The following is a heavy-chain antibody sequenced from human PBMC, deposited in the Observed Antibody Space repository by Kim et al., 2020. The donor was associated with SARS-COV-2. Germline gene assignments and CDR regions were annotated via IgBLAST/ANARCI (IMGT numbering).Heavy chain of an antibody. Sequence: SVKVSCKASGGTFSSYAISWVRQAPGQGLEWMGGIIPIFGTANYAQKFQGRVTITADESTSTAYMELSSLRSEDTAVYYCARGTRGYSYEAPWQQLAPYYYYYYGMDVWGQGTTVTVSS. CDR3: ARGTRGYSYEAPWQQLAPYYYYYYGMDV. V-gene: IGHV1-69*13. J-gene: IGHJ6*02. CDR2: IIPIFGTA. CDR1: GGTFSSYA. D-gene: IGHD5-18*01.